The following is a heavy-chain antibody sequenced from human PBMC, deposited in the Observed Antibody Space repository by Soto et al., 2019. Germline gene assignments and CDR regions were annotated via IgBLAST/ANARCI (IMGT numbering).Heavy chain of an antibody. Sequence: EVQQVESGGGLVQPGGSLRLSCAASGFTFSSYSMNWVRQAPGKGLEWVSYISSSSSTIYYADSVKGRFTISRDNAKNSLYLQMNSLRDEDTAVYYCARGLYYYDSSGYWGYWGQGTLVTVSS. J-gene: IGHJ4*02. CDR3: ARGLYYYDSSGYWGY. CDR1: GFTFSSYS. CDR2: ISSSSSTI. D-gene: IGHD3-22*01. V-gene: IGHV3-48*02.